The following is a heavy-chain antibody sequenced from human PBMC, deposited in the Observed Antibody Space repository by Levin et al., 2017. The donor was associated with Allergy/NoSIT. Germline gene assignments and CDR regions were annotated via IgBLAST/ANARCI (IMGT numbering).Heavy chain of an antibody. J-gene: IGHJ6*03. D-gene: IGHD4-17*01. CDR2: IRQDGSEI. Sequence: GGSLRLSCAASGFTFSSFWMSWVRQAPGKGLEWVANIRQDGSEIYYVDSVKGRFTISRDNTKNSVYLQMNSLRAEDTAVYYCAREPYGDDGRDYFFYMDVWGKGTTVTVSS. V-gene: IGHV3-7*04. CDR1: GFTFSSFW. CDR3: AREPYGDDGRDYFFYMDV.